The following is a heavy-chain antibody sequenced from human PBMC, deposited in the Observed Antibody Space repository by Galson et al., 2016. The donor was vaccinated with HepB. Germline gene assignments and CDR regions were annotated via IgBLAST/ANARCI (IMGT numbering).Heavy chain of an antibody. CDR3: VRVVDGGMFDP. J-gene: IGHJ5*02. D-gene: IGHD4-23*01. Sequence: SLRLSCAASGFTFSSYSMNWVRQAPGKGLEWVGRTSTKAKSYTTDFAASVKGRFTISRDDSKNSLYLQMNSLQTEDTAVYHCVRVVDGGMFDPWGQGTLVIVSS. CDR2: TSTKAKSYTT. V-gene: IGHV3-72*01. CDR1: GFTFSSYS.